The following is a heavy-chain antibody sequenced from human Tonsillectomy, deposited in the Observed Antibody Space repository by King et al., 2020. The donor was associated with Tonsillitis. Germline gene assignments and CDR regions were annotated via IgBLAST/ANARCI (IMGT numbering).Heavy chain of an antibody. CDR1: GYSFTSYW. D-gene: IGHD2-21*02. CDR2: IYPGDSDT. CDR3: ARPRHCGGDCYSHYYFDY. Sequence: VQLVESGAEVKKPGESLKISCKGSGYSFTSYWIGWVRQMPGKGLEWVVIIYPGDSDTRYSPSFQVQVTISADKSISTAYLQWSSLKASDTAMYYCARPRHCGGDCYSHYYFDYWGQGTLVTVSS. V-gene: IGHV5-51*01. J-gene: IGHJ4*02.